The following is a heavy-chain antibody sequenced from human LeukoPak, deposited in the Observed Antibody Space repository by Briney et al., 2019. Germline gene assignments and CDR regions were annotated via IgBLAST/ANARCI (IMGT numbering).Heavy chain of an antibody. V-gene: IGHV1-69*05. CDR2: IIPIFGTA. CDR1: GYTFTSYG. CDR3: ARAAGYYLAEYFQH. Sequence: GASVKVSCKASGYTFTSYGISWVRQAPGQGLEWMGRIIPIFGTANYAQKFQGRVTITTDESTSTAYMELSSLRSEDTAVYYCARAAGYYLAEYFQHWGQGTLITVSS. J-gene: IGHJ1*01. D-gene: IGHD3-9*01.